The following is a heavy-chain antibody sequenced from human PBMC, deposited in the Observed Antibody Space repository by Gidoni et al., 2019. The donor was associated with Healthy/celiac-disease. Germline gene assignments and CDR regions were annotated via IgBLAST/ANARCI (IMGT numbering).Heavy chain of an antibody. J-gene: IGHJ4*02. D-gene: IGHD6-13*01. Sequence: QVQLQQWGAGLSKPSETLSLTCAVYGGSFSGDYWSWIRQPPGKGLECIVEINHSGSTNYNPSLKSRVTISVDTNKNQFSLKLSSVTAADTAVYYCAGDCRQSKLGFDYWGQGTLVTVSS. CDR3: AGDCRQSKLGFDY. V-gene: IGHV4-34*01. CDR1: GGSFSGDY. CDR2: INHSGST.